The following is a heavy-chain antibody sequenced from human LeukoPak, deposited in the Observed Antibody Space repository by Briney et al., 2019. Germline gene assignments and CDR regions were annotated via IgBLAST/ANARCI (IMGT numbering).Heavy chain of an antibody. CDR2: ITASGDKT. D-gene: IGHD3-10*01. J-gene: IGHJ4*02. Sequence: GGSLRLSCADSGFTFSGYVMTWVRQAPGKRLEWVSAITASGDKTYYADSVKVRFSIFRDYSQNMLFLQLSRLRAEDTAVYYCGKDRDYYASGGYSYDFDSWGQGTLVTVSS. CDR3: GKDRDYYASGGYSYDFDS. CDR1: GFTFSGYV. V-gene: IGHV3-23*01.